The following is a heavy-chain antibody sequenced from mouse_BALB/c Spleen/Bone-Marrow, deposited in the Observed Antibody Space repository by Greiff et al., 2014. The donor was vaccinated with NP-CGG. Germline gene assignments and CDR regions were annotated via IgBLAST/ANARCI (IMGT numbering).Heavy chain of an antibody. Sequence: VQLKESGAELVKPGASVKLSCTASGFNIKDTYMHWVKQRPEQGLEWIGRIDPANGNTKYDPKFQGKATITADTSSNTAYLQLTSLTSEDTAGYYCATYYYGSRGGFAYWGQGTLVTVSA. CDR2: IDPANGNT. CDR1: GFNIKDTY. CDR3: ATYYYGSRGGFAY. J-gene: IGHJ3*01. V-gene: IGHV14-3*02. D-gene: IGHD1-1*01.